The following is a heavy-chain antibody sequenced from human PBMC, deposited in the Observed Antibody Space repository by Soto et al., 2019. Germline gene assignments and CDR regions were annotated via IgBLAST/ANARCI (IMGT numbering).Heavy chain of an antibody. CDR1: GYTFTTYA. D-gene: IGHD1-26*01. J-gene: IGHJ6*02. Sequence: ASVKVSCKASGYTFTTYALHWVRQAPGQRPEWMGWINPASGHTKYSKRFQDRVTITRDTSASTGYMELSSLRSEDTAVYYCGRSVVGATGEILHNAMAVWGQGTTVTVSS. V-gene: IGHV1-3*01. CDR2: INPASGHT. CDR3: GRSVVGATGEILHNAMAV.